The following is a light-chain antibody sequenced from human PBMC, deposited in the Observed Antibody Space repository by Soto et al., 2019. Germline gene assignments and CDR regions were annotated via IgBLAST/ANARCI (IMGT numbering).Light chain of an antibody. CDR2: DAS. Sequence: EIAMTQSPATLSVSPGERATLSCRASQSVSSKLAWYQQKPGQAPRLLIYDASTRATGIPARFSGSGSGTEFTLTISSLQSDDFAFYYCQQFNDWPRTFGQGTKVEIK. CDR1: QSVSSK. V-gene: IGKV3-15*01. J-gene: IGKJ1*01. CDR3: QQFNDWPRT.